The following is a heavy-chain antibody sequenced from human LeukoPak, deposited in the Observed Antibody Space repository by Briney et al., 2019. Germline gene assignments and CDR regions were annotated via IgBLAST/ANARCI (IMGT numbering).Heavy chain of an antibody. Sequence: SETLSLTCAVYGGSFSGYYWSWIRQPPGKGLEWIGSIYHSGSTYYSPSLKSRVTISVDTSKNQFSLKLNSVTAADTAVYYCARDGAVDILTGYGAFDIWGQGTMVTVSS. CDR1: GGSFSGYY. V-gene: IGHV4-34*01. J-gene: IGHJ3*02. CDR2: IYHSGST. D-gene: IGHD3-9*01. CDR3: ARDGAVDILTGYGAFDI.